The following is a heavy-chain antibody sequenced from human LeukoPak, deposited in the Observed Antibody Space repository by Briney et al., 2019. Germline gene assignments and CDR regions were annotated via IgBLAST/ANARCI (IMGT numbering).Heavy chain of an antibody. J-gene: IGHJ4*02. V-gene: IGHV3-30*04. CDR3: ARGVADKNGYDYSFDY. CDR2: TLYDGNNE. Sequence: GGSLRLSCSAPGFTFSNYAIHSGRQAPSKGLELVAVTLYDGNNEYYAGCVNCRFTISRDNSKSTLYLQMNSLRAEDTAVYYCARGVADKNGYDYSFDYWGQGSPVTVSS. CDR1: GFTFSNYA. D-gene: IGHD5-12*01.